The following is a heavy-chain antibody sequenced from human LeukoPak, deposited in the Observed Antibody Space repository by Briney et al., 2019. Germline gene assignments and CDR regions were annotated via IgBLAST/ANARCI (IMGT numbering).Heavy chain of an antibody. D-gene: IGHD2-8*01. J-gene: IGHJ6*03. CDR3: AKDRCSNGIGCYYYYMDV. Sequence: PGGALRLSCAASGSTFSSYGMHWVRQAPGKGLEWVAYIQYDGSNEQYADSVKGRFSRSRDSSKNILYLQMNSLRAEDTTIYYCAKDRCSNGIGCYYYYMDVWGKGTTVTISS. CDR1: GSTFSSYG. V-gene: IGHV3-30*02. CDR2: IQYDGSNE.